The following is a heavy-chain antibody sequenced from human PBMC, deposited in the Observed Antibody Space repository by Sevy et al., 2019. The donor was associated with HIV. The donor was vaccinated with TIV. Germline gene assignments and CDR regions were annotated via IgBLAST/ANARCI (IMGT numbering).Heavy chain of an antibody. V-gene: IGHV3-15*01. CDR2: IKSKIDGGTE. D-gene: IGHD6-13*01. CDR3: ITYPRITTTGTGGFDP. CDR1: GFTFSDAW. J-gene: IGHJ5*02. Sequence: LSLTCAASGFTFSDAWMGWVRQAAGKGLECVGRIKSKIDGGTEEHAAPVKGRFTISRDDSKDQLYLQMNSLKTEDTAVYFCITYPRITTTGTGGFDPWGQGTLVTVSS.